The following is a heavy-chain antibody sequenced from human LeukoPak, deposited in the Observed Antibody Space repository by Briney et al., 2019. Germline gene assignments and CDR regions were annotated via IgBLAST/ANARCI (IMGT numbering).Heavy chain of an antibody. D-gene: IGHD1-26*01. J-gene: IGHJ4*02. V-gene: IGHV3-48*04. CDR3: ARDEWEWELPTFDY. CDR1: GFTFSSYA. Sequence: GRSLRLSCAASGFTFSSYAMHWVRQAPGKGLEWVSYISSSGSTIYYADSVKGRFTISRDNAKNSLYLQMNSLRAEDTAVYYCARDEWEWELPTFDYWGQGTLVTVSS. CDR2: ISSSGSTI.